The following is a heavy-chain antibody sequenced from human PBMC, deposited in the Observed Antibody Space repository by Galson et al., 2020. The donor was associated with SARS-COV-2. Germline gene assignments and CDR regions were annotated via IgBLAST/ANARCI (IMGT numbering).Heavy chain of an antibody. CDR1: GLTVSTNY. CDR3: ARKTCFGACFSGYYFDS. J-gene: IGHJ4*02. D-gene: IGHD2-21*02. CDR2: LYSGGTT. Sequence: GGSLRLSCAASGLTVSTNYMNWVRQAPGKGLEWVSVLYSGGTTYYADSVKGRFTVSRDSSKNTLYLQMNSLRAEDTAVYFCARKTCFGACFSGYYFDSWGQGTLVTVSS. V-gene: IGHV3-53*01.